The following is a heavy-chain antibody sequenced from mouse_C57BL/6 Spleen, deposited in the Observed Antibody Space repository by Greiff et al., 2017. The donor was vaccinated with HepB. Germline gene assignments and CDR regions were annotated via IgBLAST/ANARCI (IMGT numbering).Heavy chain of an antibody. D-gene: IGHD2-2*01. Sequence: VKLQQPGAELVRPGSSVKLSCKASGYTFTSYWMHWVKQRPIQGLEWIGNIDPSDSETHYNQKFKDKATLTVDKSSSTAYMQLSSLTSEDSAVYYCARSGDGYDEAWFAYWGQGTLVTVSA. J-gene: IGHJ3*01. CDR1: GYTFTSYW. CDR2: IDPSDSET. V-gene: IGHV1-52*01. CDR3: ARSGDGYDEAWFAY.